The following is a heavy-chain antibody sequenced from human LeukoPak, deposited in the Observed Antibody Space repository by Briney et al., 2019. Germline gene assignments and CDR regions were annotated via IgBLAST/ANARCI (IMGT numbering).Heavy chain of an antibody. CDR1: DGSIRSSSYY. CDR2: IYYSGRT. J-gene: IGHJ4*02. CDR3: ARTYYDFWSGYYTRIYYFDY. V-gene: IGHV4-39*07. D-gene: IGHD3-3*01. Sequence: SETLSLTCTVSDGSIRSSSYYWAGIRQPPGKGLERIRSIYYSGRTYYNPSLKSRVTISVDTSKNQFSLKLSSVTAADTAVYYCARTYYDFWSGYYTRIYYFDYWGQGTLVTVSS.